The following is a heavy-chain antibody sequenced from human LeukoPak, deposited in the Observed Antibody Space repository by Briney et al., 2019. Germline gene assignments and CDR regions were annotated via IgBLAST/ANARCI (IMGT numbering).Heavy chain of an antibody. D-gene: IGHD3-22*01. V-gene: IGHV3-23*01. CDR2: ISGSSGNT. CDR1: GFTYSSYT. J-gene: IGHJ4*02. Sequence: GGSLRLSCAVSGFTYSSYTMRWVRQAPGKGLEWVSTISGSSGNTYYADSVKGRFTISGDKSKNTLYLQMNSLRVDDTAVYYCARGSGYFFDDWGQGTLVTVSS. CDR3: ARGSGYFFDD.